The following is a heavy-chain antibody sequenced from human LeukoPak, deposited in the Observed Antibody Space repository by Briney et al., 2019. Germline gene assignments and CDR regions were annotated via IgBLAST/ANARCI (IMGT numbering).Heavy chain of an antibody. CDR3: ATVYDILTGYYTGLDY. CDR2: ISSSGSTI. CDR1: GFTFSDYY. D-gene: IGHD3-9*01. V-gene: IGHV3-11*04. J-gene: IGHJ4*02. Sequence: PGGSLRLSCASAGFTFSDYYMSWIRQAPGKGLEWVSYISSSGSTIYYADSVKGRFTISRDNAKNSLYLQMNSLRAEDTAVYYCATVYDILTGYYTGLDYWGQGTLVTVSS.